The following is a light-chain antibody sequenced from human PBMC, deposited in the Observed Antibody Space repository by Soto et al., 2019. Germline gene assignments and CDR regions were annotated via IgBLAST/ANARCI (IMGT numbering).Light chain of an antibody. J-gene: IGKJ2*01. CDR3: QQRGSWPRT. CDR2: DAS. CDR1: QSVSSY. Sequence: EIVLTQSPATLSLSPGERATLSCRASQSVSSYLAWYQQKPGQAPRLLIYDASNRATGIPARFSGSGSGTDFTLTISSLEPEDFAVYYCQQRGSWPRTFGQGIKLEIK. V-gene: IGKV3-11*01.